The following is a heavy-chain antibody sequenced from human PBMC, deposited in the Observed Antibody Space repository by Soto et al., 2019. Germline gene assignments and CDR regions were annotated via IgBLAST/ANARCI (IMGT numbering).Heavy chain of an antibody. CDR2: IYSGGST. J-gene: IGHJ6*02. Sequence: VQLVETGGGLIQPGGSLRLSCAASGFTVSSNYMSWVRQAPGKGLEWVSVIYSGGSTYYADSVKGRFTISRDNSKNTLYLQMNSLRAEDTAVYYCARANYYDSSGYYFSGPYYYYYGMDVWGQGTTVTVSS. D-gene: IGHD3-22*01. CDR1: GFTVSSNY. CDR3: ARANYYDSSGYYFSGPYYYYYGMDV. V-gene: IGHV3-53*02.